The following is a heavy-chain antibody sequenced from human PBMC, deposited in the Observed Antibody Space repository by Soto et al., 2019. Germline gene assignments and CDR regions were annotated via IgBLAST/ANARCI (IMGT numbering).Heavy chain of an antibody. CDR2: INAGNGNT. CDR1: GYTFTSYA. J-gene: IGHJ6*02. D-gene: IGHD6-13*01. Sequence: ASVKVSCKASGYTFTSYAMHWVRQAPGQRLEWMGWINAGNGNTKYSQKFQGRVTITRDTSASTAYMELSSLRSEDTAVYYCARVYPYSSIPVSGWPYSYGMDVSGQAPTVTVS. CDR3: ARVYPYSSIPVSGWPYSYGMDV. V-gene: IGHV1-3*01.